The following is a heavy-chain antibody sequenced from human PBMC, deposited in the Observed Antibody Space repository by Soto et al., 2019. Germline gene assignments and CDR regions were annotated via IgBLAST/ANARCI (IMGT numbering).Heavy chain of an antibody. CDR2: IYWDDDK. V-gene: IGHV2-5*02. CDR1: GFSLTTSGVG. CDR3: AHRVLRTVFGLVTTTAIYFDF. Sequence: QITLNESGPTVVSHTETLTLTCRFSGFSLTTSGVGVGWIRQSPGKAPEWLALIYWDDDKRYSASLKSRLTITKDTSKNQVVLTVSDLDPTDTATYYCAHRVLRTVFGLVTTTAIYFDFWGQGTPVAVSS. D-gene: IGHD3-3*01. J-gene: IGHJ4*02.